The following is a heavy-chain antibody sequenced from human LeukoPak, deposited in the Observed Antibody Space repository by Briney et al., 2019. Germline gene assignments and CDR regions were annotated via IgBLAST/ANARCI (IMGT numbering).Heavy chain of an antibody. D-gene: IGHD3-10*01. Sequence: GESLKISCKGSGYSFTTYWIAWVRQMPGKGLEWMGIIYPGDSDTRYSPSLQGQVTMSADKSISTAYLQWSSLKASDTAMYYCARSYGSGSYGGAFDIWGQGTMVTVSS. CDR1: GYSFTTYW. V-gene: IGHV5-51*01. CDR3: ARSYGSGSYGGAFDI. J-gene: IGHJ3*02. CDR2: IYPGDSDT.